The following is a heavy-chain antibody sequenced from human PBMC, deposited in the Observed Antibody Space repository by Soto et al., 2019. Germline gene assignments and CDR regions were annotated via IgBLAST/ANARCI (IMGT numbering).Heavy chain of an antibody. CDR3: ARGHSSSYDHYYGMDV. CDR1: GGSISNYY. D-gene: IGHD6-13*01. J-gene: IGHJ6*02. V-gene: IGHV4-59*01. CDR2: IYYSGST. Sequence: QVQLQESGPGLVKPSETLSLTCTVSGGSISNYYWSWIRQPPGKGLEWIGYIYYSGSTNYNPSLKSRVTISXXTXKXXFSLKLNSVTAADTAVYSCARGHSSSYDHYYGMDVWGQGTTVTVSS.